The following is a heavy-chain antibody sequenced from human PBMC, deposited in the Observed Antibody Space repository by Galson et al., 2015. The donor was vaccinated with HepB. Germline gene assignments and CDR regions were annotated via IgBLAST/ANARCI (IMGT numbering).Heavy chain of an antibody. CDR2: IRYDGSRK. J-gene: IGHJ4*02. CDR1: GFTFSSYG. Sequence: SLRLSCAASGFTFSSYGMHWVRQAPGKGLEWVAFIRYDGSRKFYADSVKGRITVSRDNSKNTLSLEMNSLREEDTAVYYCAKGETLRRSPVDYWGQGILVTVSS. D-gene: IGHD1-26*01. CDR3: AKGETLRRSPVDY. V-gene: IGHV3-30*02.